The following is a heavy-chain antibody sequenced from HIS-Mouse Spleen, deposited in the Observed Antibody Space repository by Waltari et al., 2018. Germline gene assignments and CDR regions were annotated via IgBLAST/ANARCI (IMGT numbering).Heavy chain of an antibody. CDR1: CGSFSGYY. V-gene: IGHV4-34*01. D-gene: IGHD1-26*01. J-gene: IGHJ4*02. CDR2: INHSGST. Sequence: QVQLQQWGAGLLKPSETLSLTCAVHCGSFSGYYWSWIRPPPGKGLEWIGEINHSGSTNYNPSLKSRVTISVDTSKNQFSLKLSSVTAADTAVYYCARGRDSGSYYFDYWGQGTLVTVSS. CDR3: ARGRDSGSYYFDY.